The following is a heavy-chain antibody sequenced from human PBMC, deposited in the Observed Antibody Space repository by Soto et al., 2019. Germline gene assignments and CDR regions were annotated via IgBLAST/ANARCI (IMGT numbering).Heavy chain of an antibody. J-gene: IGHJ6*02. CDR1: GFTFSSYA. CDR2: ISYDGSNK. CDR3: ARAGCDGGSCYTLVGLRYGMDV. V-gene: IGHV3-30-3*01. D-gene: IGHD2-15*01. Sequence: QVQLVESGGGVVQPGRSLRLSCAASGFTFSSYAMHWVRQAPGKGLEWVAVISYDGSNKYYADSVKGRFTISRDNSKNTLYLQMNSLRAEDTAEYYCARAGCDGGSCYTLVGLRYGMDVWGQGTTVTVSS.